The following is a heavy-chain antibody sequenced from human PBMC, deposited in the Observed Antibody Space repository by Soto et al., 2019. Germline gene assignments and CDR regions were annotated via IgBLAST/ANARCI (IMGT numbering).Heavy chain of an antibody. J-gene: IGHJ4*02. CDR2: ISAYNGNT. V-gene: IGHV1-18*01. Sequence: QVQLVQSGAEVKKPGASVKVSCKASGYTFTSYGISWVRQAPGQGLEWMGWISAYNGNTNYAQTLQGRVTMTTDTPTSTAYMELSSVRSDDTAVYFCARGLAYFGGDCCLSPLLDYWCQGTLVTVST. CDR1: GYTFTSYG. D-gene: IGHD2-21*02. CDR3: ARGLAYFGGDCCLSPLLDY.